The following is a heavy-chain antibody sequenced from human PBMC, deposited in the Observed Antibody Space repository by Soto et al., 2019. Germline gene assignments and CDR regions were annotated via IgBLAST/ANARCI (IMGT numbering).Heavy chain of an antibody. Sequence: GESLKISCKGSVYSLTSYWISWVRQMPGKGLEWMGRIDPSDSYTNYSPSFQGHVTISADKSISTAYLQWSSLKASDTAMYYCAIRYSYGVYGMDVWGQGTTVTVSS. J-gene: IGHJ6*02. CDR1: VYSLTSYW. D-gene: IGHD5-18*01. CDR2: IDPSDSYT. V-gene: IGHV5-10-1*01. CDR3: AIRYSYGVYGMDV.